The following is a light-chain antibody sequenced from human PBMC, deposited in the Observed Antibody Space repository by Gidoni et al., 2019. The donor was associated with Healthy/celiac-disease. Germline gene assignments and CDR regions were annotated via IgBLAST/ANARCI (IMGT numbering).Light chain of an antibody. V-gene: IGKV3-20*01. CDR2: GAS. J-gene: IGKJ4*01. CDR1: QSVSSSY. Sequence: DIVLTQSPGTLSVSPGERATLSCRASQSVSSSYLAWYQQKPGQAPRLLIDGASSRAAGIPDRFSGSGSGTDFTLTISRLEPEDFAVYYCQQYGSSPLTFGGGTKVEIK. CDR3: QQYGSSPLT.